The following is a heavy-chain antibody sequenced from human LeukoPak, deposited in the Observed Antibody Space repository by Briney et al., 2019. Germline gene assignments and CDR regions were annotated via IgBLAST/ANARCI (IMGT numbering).Heavy chain of an antibody. CDR1: GFTFSSYG. D-gene: IGHD1-26*01. J-gene: IGHJ4*02. CDR2: IQYDGSNK. Sequence: GGSLRLSCAASGFTFSSYGMHRVRQAPGKGLEWVAFIQYDGSNKYYADSVKGRFTISRDNSKNTLYLQMNSLRAEDTAVYYCAKDLGWPGSYPHPSFDYWGQGTLVTVSS. CDR3: AKDLGWPGSYPHPSFDY. V-gene: IGHV3-30*02.